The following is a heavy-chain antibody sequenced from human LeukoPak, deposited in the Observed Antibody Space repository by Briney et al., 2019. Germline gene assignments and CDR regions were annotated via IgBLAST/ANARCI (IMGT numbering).Heavy chain of an antibody. CDR2: IYYSGST. Sequence: SETLSLTCTVSGGSISSSSYYWGWIRQPPGKGLEWIGSIYYSGSTYYNPSLKSRVTISVDTSKNQFSLKLSSVTAADTAVYYCARHGVQYSSSWQNAFDIWGQGTMVTVSS. D-gene: IGHD6-13*01. V-gene: IGHV4-39*01. J-gene: IGHJ3*02. CDR3: ARHGVQYSSSWQNAFDI. CDR1: GGSISSSSYY.